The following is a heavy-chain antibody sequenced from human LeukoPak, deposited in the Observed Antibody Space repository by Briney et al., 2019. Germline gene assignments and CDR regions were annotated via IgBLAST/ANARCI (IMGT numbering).Heavy chain of an antibody. V-gene: IGHV3-64*01. J-gene: IGHJ4*02. D-gene: IGHD3-9*01. Sequence: GGSLRLSCAASGFTFSSYAMHWVRPAPGKGLEYVSAISSNGGSTYYANSVKGRFTISRDNSKNTLYLQMGSLRAEDMAVYYCARTCYDILTGGYFDYWGQGTLVTVSS. CDR3: ARTCYDILTGGYFDY. CDR2: ISSNGGST. CDR1: GFTFSSYA.